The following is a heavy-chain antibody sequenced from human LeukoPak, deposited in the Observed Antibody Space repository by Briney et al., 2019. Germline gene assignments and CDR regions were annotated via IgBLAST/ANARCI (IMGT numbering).Heavy chain of an antibody. J-gene: IGHJ3*02. CDR2: INHSGSN. CDR1: GGSFSGYD. Sequence: PWETLSLTCAVYGGSFSGYDWSWIRQPPGKGLECIGEINHSGSNNYNPSLKSRGTISVDTSKNQFSLNMSSLTAADTAVYYCARRCSDGSCYSNDAFDIWGQGTMVTVSS. D-gene: IGHD2-15*01. V-gene: IGHV4-34*01. CDR3: ARRCSDGSCYSNDAFDI.